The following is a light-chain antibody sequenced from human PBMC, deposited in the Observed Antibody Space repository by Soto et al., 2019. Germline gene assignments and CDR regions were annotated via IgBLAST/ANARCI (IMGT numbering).Light chain of an antibody. CDR1: SSDVGGCNY. Sequence: QSVLTQPASVSGSPGQSITISCTGTSSDVGGCNYVSRYQQQPGKAPKFMIYDITNRPSGVSNRFSGSKSGNTASLTISGLQAEDEADYYWCSYTTSNTRQIVFGTGTKVTVL. J-gene: IGLJ1*01. CDR2: DIT. V-gene: IGLV2-14*01. CDR3: CSYTTSNTRQIV.